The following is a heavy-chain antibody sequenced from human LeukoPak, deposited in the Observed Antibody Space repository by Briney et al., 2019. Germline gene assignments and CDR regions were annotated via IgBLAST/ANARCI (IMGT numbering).Heavy chain of an antibody. J-gene: IGHJ4*02. CDR1: GFTFSRHW. D-gene: IGHD4-23*01. V-gene: IGHV3-7*01. Sequence: GGSLRLSCAASGFTFSRHWMSWVRQAPGKGLEWVANIKQDGTEKSHVDSVKGRFTISRDNANNSLYLQMNSLRAEDTAVYYCARDYGGSSPFDYWGQGTLVTVSS. CDR3: ARDYGGSSPFDY. CDR2: IKQDGTEK.